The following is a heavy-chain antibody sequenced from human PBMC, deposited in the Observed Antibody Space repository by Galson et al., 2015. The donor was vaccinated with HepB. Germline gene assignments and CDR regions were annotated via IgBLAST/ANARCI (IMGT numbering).Heavy chain of an antibody. CDR1: GFIFSSYA. Sequence: SLRLSCAASGFIFSSYAMHWARQAPGKGLEWVSALSKDGNKKYYPDSVKGRFTISRDNSKNTLYLQMNSLRVEDTAVYYCARPMSGVVGAFDIWGQGTMVTVSS. CDR3: ARPMSGVVGAFDI. CDR2: LSKDGNKK. D-gene: IGHD2-21*01. J-gene: IGHJ3*02. V-gene: IGHV3-30-3*01.